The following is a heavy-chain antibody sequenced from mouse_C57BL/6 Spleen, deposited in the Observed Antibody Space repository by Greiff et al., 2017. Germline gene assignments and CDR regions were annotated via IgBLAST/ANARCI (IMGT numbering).Heavy chain of an antibody. Sequence: QVQLQQPGAELVKPGASVKMSCKASGYTFTSYWITWVKQRPGQGLEWIGDIYPGSGSTNYNEKFKSKATMTVDTSSSTAYMQLSSLTSEYSAVYYCARSFYGNDLDYWGQGTTLTVSS. CDR1: GYTFTSYW. J-gene: IGHJ2*01. V-gene: IGHV1-55*01. CDR2: IYPGSGST. CDR3: ARSFYGNDLDY. D-gene: IGHD2-2*01.